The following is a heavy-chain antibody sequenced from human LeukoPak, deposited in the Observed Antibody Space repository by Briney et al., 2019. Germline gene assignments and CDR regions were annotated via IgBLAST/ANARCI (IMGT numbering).Heavy chain of an antibody. J-gene: IGHJ4*02. D-gene: IGHD6-13*01. V-gene: IGHV3-53*01. CDR2: IYSGGST. CDR3: AKIRSSSWYQSYFDY. Sequence: GGSLRLSCAASGFTVSSNYMSWVRQAPGKGLEWVSVIYSGGSTYYADSVKGRFTISRHNSKNTLYLQMNSLRAEDTAVYYCAKIRSSSWYQSYFDYWGQGTLVTVSS. CDR1: GFTVSSNY.